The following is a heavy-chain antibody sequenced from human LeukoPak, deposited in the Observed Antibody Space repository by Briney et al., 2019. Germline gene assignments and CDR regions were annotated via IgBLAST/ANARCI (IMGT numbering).Heavy chain of an antibody. CDR2: IYTSGST. V-gene: IGHV4-61*02. J-gene: IGHJ4*02. Sequence: PSQTLSLTCTASGGSISSGSYYWSWIRQPAGKGLEWIGRIYTSGSTNYNPSLKSRVTISVDTSKNQFSLKLSSVTAADTAVYYCARRTGYYNGFDYWGQGTLVTVSS. CDR1: GGSISSGSYY. CDR3: ARRTGYYNGFDY. D-gene: IGHD3-9*01.